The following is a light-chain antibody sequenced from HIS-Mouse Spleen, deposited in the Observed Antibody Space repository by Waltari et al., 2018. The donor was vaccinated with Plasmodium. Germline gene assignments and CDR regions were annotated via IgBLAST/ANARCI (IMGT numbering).Light chain of an antibody. CDR1: QSISSW. CDR2: TAS. J-gene: IGKJ1*01. Sequence: DIQMTQSPSTMSASVGDRVTLTCRASQSISSWLAWYQQKPGKAPKLLIYTASSLESGVPSRFSGSGSGTEFTLTISSLQPDDFATYYCQQYNSYSWTFGQGTKVEIK. V-gene: IGKV1-5*03. CDR3: QQYNSYSWT.